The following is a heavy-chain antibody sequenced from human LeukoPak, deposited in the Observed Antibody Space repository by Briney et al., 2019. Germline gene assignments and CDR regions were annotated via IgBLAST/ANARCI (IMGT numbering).Heavy chain of an antibody. CDR2: INHSGST. CDR3: ARGGYYYDSSGLFYFDY. D-gene: IGHD3-22*01. J-gene: IGHJ4*02. Sequence: SETLSLTCAVYGGSFSGYYWSWIRQPPGKGLEWIGEINHSGSTNYNPSLKSRVTISVDTSKNQFSLKLSSVTAADTAVYYCARGGYYYDSSGLFYFDYWGQGTLVTVSS. V-gene: IGHV4-34*01. CDR1: GGSFSGYY.